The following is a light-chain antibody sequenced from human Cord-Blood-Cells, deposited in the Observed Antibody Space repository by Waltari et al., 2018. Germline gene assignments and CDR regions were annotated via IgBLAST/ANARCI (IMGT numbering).Light chain of an antibody. CDR3: QQRSNWPPLT. CDR1: QSVSSY. V-gene: IGKV3-11*01. J-gene: IGKJ4*01. CDR2: DAS. Sequence: EIVLTQSPATLSLSPGERATSSCRARQSVSSYLAWYQQKPGQAPRLLIYDASNRATGIPARFSGSGSGTDFTLTISSLEPEDFAVYYCQQRSNWPPLTFGGGTKVEIK.